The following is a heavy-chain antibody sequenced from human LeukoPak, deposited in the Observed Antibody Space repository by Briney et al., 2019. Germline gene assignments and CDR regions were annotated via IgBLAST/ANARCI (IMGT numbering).Heavy chain of an antibody. V-gene: IGHV4-39*01. CDR3: ARRDYRGSYFDY. CDR1: GGSISSSSHY. J-gene: IGHJ4*02. CDR2: IYYRGGT. D-gene: IGHD1-26*01. Sequence: SETLSLTCTVSGGSISSSSHYWGWIRQAPGKGLEWIGNIYYRGGTYYNPSLKSRVTMSVDTSKNQFSLKLSSVTAADTAVYYCARRDYRGSYFDYWGQGTLVTVSS.